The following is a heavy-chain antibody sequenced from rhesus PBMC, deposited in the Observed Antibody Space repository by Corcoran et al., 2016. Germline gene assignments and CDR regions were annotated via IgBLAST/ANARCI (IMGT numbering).Heavy chain of an antibody. CDR1: GGSIISNY. CDR3: AGDKSGYSYPET. V-gene: IGHV4-160*01. J-gene: IGHJ4*01. CDR2: IYGNGGST. Sequence: QVQLQESGPGLVKPSETLSLTCAFSGGSIISNYWSWIRPAPGKGLEWIGRIYGNGGSTDYNPSIKSRVTISTDTSKNQFSLKLSSVTAADTAVYYCAGDKSGYSYPETWGQGVLVTVSS. D-gene: IGHD5-24*01.